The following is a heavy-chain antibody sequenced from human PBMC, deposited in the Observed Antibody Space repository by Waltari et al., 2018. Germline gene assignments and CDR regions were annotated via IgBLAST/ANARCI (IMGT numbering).Heavy chain of an antibody. CDR1: GGSFSGYY. J-gene: IGHJ6*03. Sequence: QVQLQQWGAGLLKPSETLSLTCAVYGGSFSGYYWSWIRQPPGKGLEGIGETNHRGSTNYNQSLKSRVTLSVDTSKNQFSLKLSSVTAADTAVYYCASAAAGYYYYYMDVWGKGTTVTVSS. D-gene: IGHD6-13*01. CDR2: TNHRGST. V-gene: IGHV4-34*01. CDR3: ASAAAGYYYYYMDV.